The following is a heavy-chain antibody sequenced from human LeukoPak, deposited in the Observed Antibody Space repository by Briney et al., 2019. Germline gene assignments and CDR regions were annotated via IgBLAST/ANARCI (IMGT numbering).Heavy chain of an antibody. V-gene: IGHV3-7*03. CDR1: GFTFSSYW. CDR3: STANKGYFS. J-gene: IGHJ5*02. D-gene: IGHD1-26*01. CDR2: IKQEGIEK. Sequence: GSLRLACAASGFTFSSYWMSCVRQAPGKGLEWLANIKQEGIEKYYVDSVKGRFTISRDNAKNSLFLQMNSLKIEDTAVYYCSTANKGYFSWGQGTLVTVSS.